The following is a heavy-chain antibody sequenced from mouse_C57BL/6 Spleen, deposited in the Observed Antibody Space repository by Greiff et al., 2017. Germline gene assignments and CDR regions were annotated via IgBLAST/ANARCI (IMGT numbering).Heavy chain of an antibody. CDR2: IYPGSGST. J-gene: IGHJ1*03. CDR3: ARRGITTVVYWYFDV. Sequence: QVQLQQPGAELVKPGASVKMSCKASGYTFTSYWITWVKQRPGQGLEWIGDIYPGSGSTNYNEKFKSKATLTVDTSSSTAYMQLSSLTSEDSAVYYCARRGITTVVYWYFDVWGTGTTVTVSS. V-gene: IGHV1-55*01. D-gene: IGHD1-1*01. CDR1: GYTFTSYW.